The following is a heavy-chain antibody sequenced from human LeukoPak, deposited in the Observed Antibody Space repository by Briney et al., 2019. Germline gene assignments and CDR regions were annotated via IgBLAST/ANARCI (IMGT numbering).Heavy chain of an antibody. Sequence: ASVKVSCKASGSTFTSYYIHWVREAPGQGLEWMGKINPSGDSTNYAQKFQGRVTMTTDTSTSTVYMELSSLRSEDTAVYYCARTLSDSGLSYWGQGTLVTVSS. CDR2: INPSGDST. CDR1: GSTFTSYY. J-gene: IGHJ4*02. V-gene: IGHV1-46*01. D-gene: IGHD3/OR15-3a*01. CDR3: ARTLSDSGLSY.